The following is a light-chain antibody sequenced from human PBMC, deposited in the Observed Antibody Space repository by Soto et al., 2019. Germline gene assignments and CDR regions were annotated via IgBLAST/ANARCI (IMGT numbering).Light chain of an antibody. CDR1: QSVTSGY. J-gene: IGKJ5*01. CDR2: AAS. CDR3: QQRNIWPPVT. V-gene: IGKV3D-20*02. Sequence: EIVLTQSPGTLSLSPGERATLSCRASQSVTSGYLAWYQQKPGQAPRLLIYAASSRATGIPDRFSGSGSGTDFTLTISRLEPEDFAVYYCQQRNIWPPVTFGQGTRLEI.